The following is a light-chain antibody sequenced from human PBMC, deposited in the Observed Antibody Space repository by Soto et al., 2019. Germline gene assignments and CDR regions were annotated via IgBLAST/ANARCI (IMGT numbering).Light chain of an antibody. CDR2: TGS. CDR1: QAIDSW. CDR3: QQTLSFPPT. V-gene: IGKV1-12*01. J-gene: IGKJ1*01. Sequence: DIHMTQSASSVSASVGHRVTITCRASQAIDSWLAWYQQKPGEAPKLLIFTGSLLHSGVPPRFSGSGSGTDFTLTISSLQTEDFATYYCQQTLSFPPTFGQGTKVDIK.